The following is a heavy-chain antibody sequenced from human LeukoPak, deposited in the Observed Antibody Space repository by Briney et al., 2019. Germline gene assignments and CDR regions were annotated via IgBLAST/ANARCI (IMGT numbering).Heavy chain of an antibody. CDR3: ARGPAIFYYLDY. CDR1: GDSISSHNW. J-gene: IGHJ4*02. CDR2: VFHSGNT. Sequence: KSSETLSLTCAVSGDSISSHNWWSWVRQTPGKGLEWIGEVFHSGNTNYNPSLESRVTISVGKSKNHLSLKLNSVTAADTAVYFCARGPAIFYYLDYWGQGALVIVSS. D-gene: IGHD3-3*02. V-gene: IGHV4-4*02.